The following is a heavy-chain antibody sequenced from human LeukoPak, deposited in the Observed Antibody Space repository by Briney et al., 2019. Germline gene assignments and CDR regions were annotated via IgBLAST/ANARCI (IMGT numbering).Heavy chain of an antibody. CDR1: GYTFTGYY. V-gene: IGHV1-2*02. D-gene: IGHD2-21*01. J-gene: IGHJ4*02. CDR2: INPNSGGT. Sequence: GASVKVSCKASGYTFTGYYMHWVRQAPGQGLEWMGWINPNSGGTNYAQKFQGRVTMTRDMSISTAYMELSRLRSDDTAVYYCAGSPTAVFVFDYWGQGTLVTVSS. CDR3: AGSPTAVFVFDY.